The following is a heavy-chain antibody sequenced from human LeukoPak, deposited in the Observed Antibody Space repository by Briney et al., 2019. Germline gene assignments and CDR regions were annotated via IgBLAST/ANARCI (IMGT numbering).Heavy chain of an antibody. Sequence: PSETLSLTCAVYGGSFSGYYWSWIRQPPGKGLEWIGEINHSGSTNYNPSLKSRVTISVDTSKNQFSLKLSSVTAAEPAVYYCARPRGYNLRGLGYWGQGTLVTVYS. V-gene: IGHV4-34*01. CDR1: GGSFSGYY. J-gene: IGHJ1*01. CDR2: INHSGST. CDR3: ARPRGYNLRGLGY. D-gene: IGHD5-24*01.